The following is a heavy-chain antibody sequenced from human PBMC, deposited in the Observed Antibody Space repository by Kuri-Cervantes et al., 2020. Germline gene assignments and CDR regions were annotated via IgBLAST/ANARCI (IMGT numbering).Heavy chain of an antibody. Sequence: TLSLTCTVSGGSISSGGYYWSWIRQHPGKGLEWLARIDWDDDKHYTTSLRTRLTISKDTSRNQVVLTMTNVDPVDTATYYCAHGAYCSSTSCYKGRYNWFDPWGQGTLVTVSS. V-gene: IGHV2-70*12. CDR2: IDWDDDK. CDR1: GGSISSGGYY. J-gene: IGHJ5*02. D-gene: IGHD2-2*02. CDR3: AHGAYCSSTSCYKGRYNWFDP.